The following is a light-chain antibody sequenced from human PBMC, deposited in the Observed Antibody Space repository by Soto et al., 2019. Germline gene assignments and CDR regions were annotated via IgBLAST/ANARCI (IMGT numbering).Light chain of an antibody. CDR3: QHYKNWPPWT. CDR1: QSVTSN. J-gene: IGKJ1*01. CDR2: DAS. Sequence: EIVMTQSPATLSVSPGERATLSCRASQSVTSNLAWYQQKPGRAPRLLIYDASTRATGIPDRISGSGSGTEFTLTISSLQSEDSAVYYCQHYKNWPPWTFGQGTKVDIK. V-gene: IGKV3-15*01.